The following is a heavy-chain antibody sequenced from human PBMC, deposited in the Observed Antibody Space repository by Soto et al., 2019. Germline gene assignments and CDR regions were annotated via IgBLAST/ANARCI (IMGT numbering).Heavy chain of an antibody. Sequence: PGESLKISCKGSGYSFAGYWITWVRQKPGKGLEWMGRIDPSDSQTYYSPSFRGHVTISVTKSITTVFLQWSSLRASDTAMYYCARHLAVAGMHYYYGMDVWGQGTTVTVSS. CDR3: ARHLAVAGMHYYYGMDV. CDR1: GYSFAGYW. V-gene: IGHV5-10-1*01. CDR2: IDPSDSQT. D-gene: IGHD6-19*01. J-gene: IGHJ6*02.